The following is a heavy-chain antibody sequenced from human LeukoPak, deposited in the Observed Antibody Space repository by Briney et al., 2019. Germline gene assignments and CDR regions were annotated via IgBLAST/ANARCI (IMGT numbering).Heavy chain of an antibody. CDR1: GFTFSNYN. J-gene: IGHJ4*02. V-gene: IGHV3-21*01. CDR3: AREGSYFDY. D-gene: IGHD2-15*01. Sequence: TTGGSLRLSCAASGFTFSNYNMNWVRQAPGEGLEWVSSISSSSSYIYYADSVKGRFTISRDNAKNSLYLQMNSLRAEDTAVYYCAREGSYFDYWGQGTLVTVSS. CDR2: ISSSSSYI.